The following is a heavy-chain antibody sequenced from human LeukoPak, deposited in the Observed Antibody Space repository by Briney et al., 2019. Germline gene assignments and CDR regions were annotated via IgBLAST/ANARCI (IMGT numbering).Heavy chain of an antibody. Sequence: EASVKVSCKTSGYTFTSHYIHWVRQAPGQGLEWMGIINPSADRTSYAQKFQGRIAVTRDASTSTVYLEVSGLTSEDTAVYFCARENLGYSYKYWGQGTLVTVSS. J-gene: IGHJ4*02. CDR2: INPSADRT. CDR1: GYTFTSHY. D-gene: IGHD5-18*01. V-gene: IGHV1-46*01. CDR3: ARENLGYSYKY.